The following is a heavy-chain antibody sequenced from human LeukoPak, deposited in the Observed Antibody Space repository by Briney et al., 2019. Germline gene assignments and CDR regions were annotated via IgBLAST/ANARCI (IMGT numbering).Heavy chain of an antibody. CDR1: GGTFSSYA. Sequence: SVKVSCKASGGTFSSYAISWVRQAPGQGLEWMGGIIPIFGTANYAQKFQGRVTITADESTGTAYMELSSLRSEDTAVYYCARDRVKLGYCSGGSCYSGFDYWGQGTLVTVSS. CDR2: IIPIFGTA. V-gene: IGHV1-69*13. J-gene: IGHJ4*02. CDR3: ARDRVKLGYCSGGSCYSGFDY. D-gene: IGHD2-15*01.